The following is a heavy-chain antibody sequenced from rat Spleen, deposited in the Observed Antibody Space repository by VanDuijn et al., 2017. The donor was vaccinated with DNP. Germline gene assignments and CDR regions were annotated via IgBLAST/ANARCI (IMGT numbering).Heavy chain of an antibody. CDR2: ISSGGRT. CDR3: TRAPYGSWALDA. CDR1: GFTFSDYN. V-gene: IGHV2S12*01. J-gene: IGHJ4*01. D-gene: IGHD1-3*01. Sequence: VQLAESGGGLVQPGGSLKLSCAASGFTFSDYNMAWVRQPPGKGLEWIAAISSGGRTYSNSVLKSRLSISRDTSKSQVFLQMDSLQTEETAIYFCTRAPYGSWALDAWGQGTSVTVSS.